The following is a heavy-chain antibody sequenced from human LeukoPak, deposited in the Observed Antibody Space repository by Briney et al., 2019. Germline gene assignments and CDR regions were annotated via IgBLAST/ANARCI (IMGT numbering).Heavy chain of an antibody. CDR3: ARYAVVAAMNWFDP. Sequence: VASVTVSFKSTGYTFTNYDINWLRQAPGQELAGVGWMDPNSGNTGYAQKFQGRVTMTRDTSISTAYMELSSLRSEDTAVYYCARYAVVAAMNWFDPWGQGTLVIVSS. D-gene: IGHD2-15*01. CDR2: MDPNSGNT. V-gene: IGHV1-8*01. CDR1: GYTFTNYD. J-gene: IGHJ5*02.